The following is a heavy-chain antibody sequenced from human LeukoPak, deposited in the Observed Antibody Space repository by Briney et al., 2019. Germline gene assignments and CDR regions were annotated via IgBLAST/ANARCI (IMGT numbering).Heavy chain of an antibody. CDR3: AKDGCSSTSCYAAFGYYFDY. CDR2: ISGSGGST. J-gene: IGHJ4*02. V-gene: IGHV3-23*01. D-gene: IGHD2-2*01. Sequence: GGSLRLSCAASGFTFSSYAMSWVRQAPGKGLEWVSAISGSGGSTYYADSVKGRFTISRDNSKNTLYLQMNSLRAGDTAVYYCAKDGCSSTSCYAAFGYYFDYWGQGTLVTVSS. CDR1: GFTFSSYA.